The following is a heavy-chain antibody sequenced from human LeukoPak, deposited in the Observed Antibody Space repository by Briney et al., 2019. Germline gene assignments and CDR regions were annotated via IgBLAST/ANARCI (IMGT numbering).Heavy chain of an antibody. D-gene: IGHD5-24*01. CDR2: ISGHNGNT. V-gene: IGHV1-18*01. CDR3: ARSALGTITAGPFNY. J-gene: IGHJ4*02. Sequence: ASVKVSCTASGYIFTGYGITCVPQAPGQGFEGMVWISGHNGNTKYAKNFQGRVSMTIDTSTSTVYMDLWRLSSDDTAIYFCARSALGTITAGPFNYWGQGTLVTVSS. CDR1: GYIFTGYG.